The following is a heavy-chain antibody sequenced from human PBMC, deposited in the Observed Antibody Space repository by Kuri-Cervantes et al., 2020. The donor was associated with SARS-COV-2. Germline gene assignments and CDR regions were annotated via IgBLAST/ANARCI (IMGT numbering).Heavy chain of an antibody. CDR3: AHRLTPHNWFDP. Sequence: SGPTLVTPTQTLTLTCTFSGFSLSTSGVGVGWIRQPPGKALEWLALIYWNDDKRYSPSPKSRLTITKDTSKNQVVLTMTNMDPVDTATYYCAHRLTPHNWFDPWGQGTLVTVSS. V-gene: IGHV2-5*01. J-gene: IGHJ5*02. CDR1: GFSLSTSGVG. CDR2: IYWNDDK.